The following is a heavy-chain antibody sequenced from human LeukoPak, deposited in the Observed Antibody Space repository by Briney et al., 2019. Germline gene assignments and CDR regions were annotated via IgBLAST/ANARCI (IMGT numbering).Heavy chain of an antibody. CDR3: AKDMRSGSTAGIFDY. Sequence: GGSLRLSCAASGFTFDDYAMHWVRQAPGKGLEWVSGISWNSGSIGYADSVKGRFTIFRDNAKNSLYLQMNSLRAEDMALYYCAKDMRSGSTAGIFDYWGQGTLVTVSS. CDR1: GFTFDDYA. J-gene: IGHJ4*02. CDR2: ISWNSGSI. V-gene: IGHV3-9*03. D-gene: IGHD6-19*01.